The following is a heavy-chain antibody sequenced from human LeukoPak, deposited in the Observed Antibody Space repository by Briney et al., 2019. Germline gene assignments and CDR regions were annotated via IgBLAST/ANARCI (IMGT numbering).Heavy chain of an antibody. CDR1: GGSISSRSCY. Sequence: SETLSLTCTVSGGSISSRSCYWGWIRQPPGMGLEWIGSCYYRGRPNSNPSPKSRVPISVDTPKNQFTLYLSSVTAADTALYFCARRNILTGTSWFDPWGQGTQVTVSS. CDR3: ARRNILTGTSWFDP. D-gene: IGHD3-9*01. V-gene: IGHV4-39*01. J-gene: IGHJ5*02. CDR2: CYYRGRP.